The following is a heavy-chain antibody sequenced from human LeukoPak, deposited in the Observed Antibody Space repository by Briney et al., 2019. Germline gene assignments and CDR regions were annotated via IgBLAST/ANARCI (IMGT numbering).Heavy chain of an antibody. CDR3: ARVRVLDGCFDY. CDR2: INHSGST. Sequence: SETLSLTCAVYGGSFSGYYWSWIRQPPGKGLEWIGEINHSGSTNYNPSLKSRVTISVDTSKNQFSLKLSSGTAADTAVYYCARVRVLDGCFDYWGQGTLVTVSS. J-gene: IGHJ4*02. V-gene: IGHV4-34*01. CDR1: GGSFSGYY. D-gene: IGHD3-10*01.